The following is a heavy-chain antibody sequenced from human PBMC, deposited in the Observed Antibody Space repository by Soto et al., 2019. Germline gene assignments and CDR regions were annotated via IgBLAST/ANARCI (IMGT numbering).Heavy chain of an antibody. CDR3: ARGPPLTTVTNTGVAFGQDY. V-gene: IGHV4-34*01. D-gene: IGHD4-17*01. J-gene: IGHJ4*02. Sequence: SETLSLTCAVYGGSFSGYYWSWIRQPPGKGLEWIGEINHSGSTNYNPSLKSRVTISVDTSKNQFSLKLSSVTAADTAVYYCARGPPLTTVTNTGVAFGQDYWGQGTLVTVSS. CDR2: INHSGST. CDR1: GGSFSGYY.